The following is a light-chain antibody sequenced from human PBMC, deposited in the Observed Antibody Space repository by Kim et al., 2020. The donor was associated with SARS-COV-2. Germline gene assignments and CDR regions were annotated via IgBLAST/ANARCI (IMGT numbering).Light chain of an antibody. CDR1: SLRSYY. V-gene: IGLV3-19*01. Sequence: ELTQDPAVSVALGQTVTITCQGDSLRSYYATWYQQKPGQAPKVVIYGKDNRPSGVPDRFSGSSSGNTAYLTITGTQAGDEADYYCNSRDSNDYVVFGGG. CDR3: NSRDSNDYVV. CDR2: GKD. J-gene: IGLJ2*01.